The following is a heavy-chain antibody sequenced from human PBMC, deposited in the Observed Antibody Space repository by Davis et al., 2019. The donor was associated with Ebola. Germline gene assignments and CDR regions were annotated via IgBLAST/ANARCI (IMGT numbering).Heavy chain of an antibody. V-gene: IGHV3-23*01. Sequence: GESLKISCAASGFTFNSYGLSWVRQAPGKGLEWVSAISGSGGSTYYADSVKGRFTISRDNSKNTLYLQMSSLRAEDTAVYYCARWGWLFFDYWGQGTLVTVAS. CDR3: ARWGWLFFDY. CDR1: GFTFNSYG. D-gene: IGHD5-24*01. J-gene: IGHJ4*02. CDR2: ISGSGGST.